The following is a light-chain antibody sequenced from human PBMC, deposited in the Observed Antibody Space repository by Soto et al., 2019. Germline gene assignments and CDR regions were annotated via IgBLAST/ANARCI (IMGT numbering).Light chain of an antibody. V-gene: IGKV3-20*01. CDR3: QQYNSPPYT. CDR1: QSVSSSY. J-gene: IGKJ2*01. Sequence: EIVLTQSPGTLSLSPGERATLSCRASQSVSSSYLAWYQQKPGQAPRLLIYGASSRATGIPDRFSGSGSGTDFTLTISRLEPEDVAVYYCQQYNSPPYTFGQGTKLEI. CDR2: GAS.